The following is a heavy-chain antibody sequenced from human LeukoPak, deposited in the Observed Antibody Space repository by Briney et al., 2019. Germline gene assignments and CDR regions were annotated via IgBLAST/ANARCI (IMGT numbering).Heavy chain of an antibody. V-gene: IGHV3-23*01. CDR3: ARDAAWDDYGDHGYFQH. CDR1: GFSFSNYA. CDR2: ISESGGST. Sequence: GGSLRLSCAASGFSFSNYAMSWVRQAPGKGLEWVSAISESGGSTYYADSVKGRFTISRDNSKNTLYLQMNSLRAEDTAVYYCARDAAWDDYGDHGYFQHWGQGTLVTVSS. D-gene: IGHD4-17*01. J-gene: IGHJ1*01.